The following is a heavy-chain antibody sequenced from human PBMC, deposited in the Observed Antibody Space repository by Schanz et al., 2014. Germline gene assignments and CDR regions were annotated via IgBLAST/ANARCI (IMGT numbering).Heavy chain of an antibody. Sequence: VHLVESGGGVVQPGRSLRLSCTGSRFTISRNPIHWVRQAPGKGLEWISYISSTSRATYYADSVRGRFTISRDNAKNSLYLQMNSLRAEDTAVYYCARDSESHYLVDYWGQGTLVTVSS. V-gene: IGHV3-48*01. CDR2: ISSTSRAT. J-gene: IGHJ4*02. CDR1: RFTISRNP. CDR3: ARDSESHYLVDY. D-gene: IGHD1-26*01.